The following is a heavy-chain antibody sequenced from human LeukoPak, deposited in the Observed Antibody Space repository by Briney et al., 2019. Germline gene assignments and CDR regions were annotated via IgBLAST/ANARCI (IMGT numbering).Heavy chain of an antibody. CDR1: GYSFTTHW. D-gene: IGHD3-16*01. CDR3: ARLEEDLTLGVAGYWFVP. CDR2: IYPDDSNT. J-gene: IGHJ5*02. V-gene: IGHV5-51*01. Sequence: GESLKISCKGSGYSFTTHWIGWVRQMPGKGLEWMGIIYPDDSNTRYSPSFQGQVTLSADKSINAAYLQWSSLRASDTAMYYCARLEEDLTLGVAGYWFVPWGQGTLVTVS.